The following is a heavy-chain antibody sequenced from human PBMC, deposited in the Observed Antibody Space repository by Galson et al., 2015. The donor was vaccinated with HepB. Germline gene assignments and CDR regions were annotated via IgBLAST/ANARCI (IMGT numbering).Heavy chain of an antibody. CDR2: ISYDGGKT. Sequence: SLRLSCAASEFTFSRYAMHWVRQAPGKGLEWVAAISYDGGKTYYADSVKGRFTISRDNSRNTLFLQMNSLRSEDTAVYHCAKNRVTYYDFRKDTFDVWGQGTMISVSS. D-gene: IGHD3-3*01. CDR1: EFTFSRYA. V-gene: IGHV3-30-3*02. J-gene: IGHJ3*01. CDR3: AKNRVTYYDFRKDTFDV.